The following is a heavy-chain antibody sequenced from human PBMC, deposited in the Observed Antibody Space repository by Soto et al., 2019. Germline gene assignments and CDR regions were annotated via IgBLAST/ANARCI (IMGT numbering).Heavy chain of an antibody. V-gene: IGHV4-39*01. CDR2: ISYSGST. Sequence: SETLSLTCTVTGGPISSSGDYWGWVHQPPGKGLEWIGTISYSGSTYYNPSLRGRVTISVDTSKKQFSLKLISVTAADTAVYYCARGLSSSSYLDYWGQGTLVTVSS. D-gene: IGHD6-19*01. J-gene: IGHJ4*02. CDR1: GGPISSSGDY. CDR3: ARGLSSSSYLDY.